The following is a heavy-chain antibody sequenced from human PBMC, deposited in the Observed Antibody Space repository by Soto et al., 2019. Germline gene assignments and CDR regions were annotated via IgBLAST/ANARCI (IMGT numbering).Heavy chain of an antibody. J-gene: IGHJ6*02. V-gene: IGHV1-8*01. Sequence: ASVKVSCKASGYTFTSYDINWVRQATGQGHEWMGWMNPNSGNTGYAQKFQGRVTMTRNTSISTAYMELSSLRSEDTAVYYCASLGNIAVAQGYYYYGMDVWGQGTTVTVSS. D-gene: IGHD6-19*01. CDR2: MNPNSGNT. CDR3: ASLGNIAVAQGYYYYGMDV. CDR1: GYTFTSYD.